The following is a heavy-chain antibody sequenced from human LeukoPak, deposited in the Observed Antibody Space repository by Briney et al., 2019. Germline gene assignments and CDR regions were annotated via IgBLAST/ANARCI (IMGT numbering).Heavy chain of an antibody. D-gene: IGHD2-15*01. CDR3: AATVHYCSGSSCQNHYYGMDV. CDR2: IVVGTGNT. J-gene: IGHJ6*02. CDR1: GFTFTNSA. Sequence: SVKVSCKASGFTFTNSAMQWVRQARGQRLEWIGWIVVGTGNTNSAQKFQERVTITRDMSTSTAYMELSSLRSEDTAVYYCAATVHYCSGSSCQNHYYGMDVWGQGTTVTVSS. V-gene: IGHV1-58*02.